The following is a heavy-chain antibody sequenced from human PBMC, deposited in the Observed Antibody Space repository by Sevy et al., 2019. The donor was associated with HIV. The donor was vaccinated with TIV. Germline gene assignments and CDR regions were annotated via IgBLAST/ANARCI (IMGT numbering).Heavy chain of an antibody. D-gene: IGHD6-13*01. CDR1: NLTFEDYA. V-gene: IGHV3-9*01. CDR2: ISWNGADI. CDR3: AKGQQLITQSGSYFYYGMNV. Sequence: GGSLRLSCAASNLTFEDYAMHWVRRAPGKGLEWVSGISWNGADIVFAASVKGRFTISRANAKSSVYLQINSLTPEDTGVYYCAKGQQLITQSGSYFYYGMNVWGQGTTVTVSS. J-gene: IGHJ6*02.